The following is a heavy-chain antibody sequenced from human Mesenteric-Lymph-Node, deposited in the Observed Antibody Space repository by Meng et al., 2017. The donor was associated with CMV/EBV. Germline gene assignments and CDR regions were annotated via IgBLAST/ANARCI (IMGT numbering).Heavy chain of an antibody. D-gene: IGHD5-24*01. Sequence: GGSLRLSCAASGFTFSSYAMHWVRQAPGKGLEWVAVISYDGSNKYYADSVKGRFTISRDNSKNTLFLQMNSLRAEDTAVYYCAKGDGYNLYDSLGLDVWGQGTTVTVSS. V-gene: IGHV3-30-3*01. CDR3: AKGDGYNLYDSLGLDV. CDR1: GFTFSSYA. J-gene: IGHJ6*02. CDR2: ISYDGSNK.